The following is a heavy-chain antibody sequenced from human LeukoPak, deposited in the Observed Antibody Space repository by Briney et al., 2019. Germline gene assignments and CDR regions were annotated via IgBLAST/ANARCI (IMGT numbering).Heavy chain of an antibody. D-gene: IGHD2-2*01. CDR3: AKSPRYCSSTSCYL. V-gene: IGHV3-30*18. CDR1: GFTFSSYG. J-gene: IGHJ4*02. CDR2: ISYDGSNK. Sequence: GGSLRLSCAASGFTFSSYGMHWVRQAPGKGLEWVAVISYDGSNKYYADSVKGRFTISRDNSKNTLYLQMNSLRAEDTAVYYCAKSPRYCSSTSCYLWGQGTLVTVSS.